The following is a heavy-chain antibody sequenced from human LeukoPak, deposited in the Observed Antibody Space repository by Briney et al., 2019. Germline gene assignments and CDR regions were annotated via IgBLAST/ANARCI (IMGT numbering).Heavy chain of an antibody. D-gene: IGHD6-25*01. V-gene: IGHV3-74*01. CDR3: ARDPAGVEAAGHGSYDY. J-gene: IGHJ4*02. CDR1: GFTFSSYW. Sequence: PGGSLRHSCAASGFTFSSYWMHWVRQAPGKGLVWVSRINSDGSSTSYADSVKGRFTISRDNAKNSLYLQMNSLRAEDTALYYCARDPAGVEAAGHGSYDYWGQGTLVTVSS. CDR2: INSDGSST.